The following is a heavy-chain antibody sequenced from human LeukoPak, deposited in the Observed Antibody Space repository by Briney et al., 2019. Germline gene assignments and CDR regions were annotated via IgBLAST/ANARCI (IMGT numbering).Heavy chain of an antibody. CDR1: GFTFSSYE. V-gene: IGHV3-48*03. J-gene: IGHJ5*02. CDR3: ARVSGYYDILTGYWAFDP. Sequence: GGSLRLSCSASGFTFSSYEMNWVRQAPGKGLEWVSYITTSGSTIKYADSVKGRFTISRDNAKNSLYLQMNSLRAEDTAVYYCARVSGYYDILTGYWAFDPWGQGTLVTVSS. CDR2: ITTSGSTI. D-gene: IGHD3-9*01.